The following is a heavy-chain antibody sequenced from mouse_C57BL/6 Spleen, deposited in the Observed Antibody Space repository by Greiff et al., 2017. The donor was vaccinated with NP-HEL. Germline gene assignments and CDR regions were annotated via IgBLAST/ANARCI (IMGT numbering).Heavy chain of an antibody. V-gene: IGHV1-5*01. CDR2: IYPGNSDT. CDR3: TYCYWYFGV. CDR1: GYTFTSYW. J-gene: IGHJ1*03. Sequence: VQLQQSGTVLARPGASVKMSCKTSGYTFTSYWMHWVKQRPGQGLEWIGAIYPGNSDTSYNQKFKGKAKLTADTSASTAYMELSSLTNEDSAVYYCTYCYWYFGVWGTGTTVTVST.